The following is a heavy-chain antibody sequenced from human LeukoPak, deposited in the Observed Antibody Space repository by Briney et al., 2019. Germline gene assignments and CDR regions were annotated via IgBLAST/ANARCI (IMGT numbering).Heavy chain of an antibody. CDR3: ARLTQLARGRY. Sequence: GGSLRLSCAASGFTVSSNYMSWVRQAPGKGLEWVANIKQDGSEKYYVDSVKGRFTVSRDNAENSLYLQMSSLRAEDTAVYYCARLTQLARGRYWGQGTLVTVSS. V-gene: IGHV3-7*03. CDR2: IKQDGSEK. D-gene: IGHD6-6*01. J-gene: IGHJ4*02. CDR1: GFTVSSNY.